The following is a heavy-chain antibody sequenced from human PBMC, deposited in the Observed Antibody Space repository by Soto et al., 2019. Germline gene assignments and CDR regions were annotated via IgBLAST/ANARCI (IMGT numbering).Heavy chain of an antibody. V-gene: IGHV3-23*01. D-gene: IGHD3-22*01. Sequence: GGSLRLSCAASGFSFSNYAMTWARRAPGKGLEWVSAIGGSGITYYADSVKGRITISRDNSRNTVYLQMNSLRAEDTAVYYCARNSGYGYYDSTGIENWGQGTQVTVSP. J-gene: IGHJ4*02. CDR2: IGGSGIT. CDR1: GFSFSNYA. CDR3: ARNSGYGYYDSTGIEN.